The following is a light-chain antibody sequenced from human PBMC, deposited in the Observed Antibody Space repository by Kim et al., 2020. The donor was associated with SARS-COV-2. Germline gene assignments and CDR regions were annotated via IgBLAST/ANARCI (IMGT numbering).Light chain of an antibody. Sequence: ASVGDRVTNPCRAMQGISILLALYQQKPGKAPKSLIYSASSLQSGVPSSFSGSVSGTDFTLTISSLQPEDFATYSCQQYSTYPYTFGQGTKLEI. CDR2: SAS. J-gene: IGKJ2*01. V-gene: IGKV1D-16*02. CDR3: QQYSTYPYT. CDR1: QGISIL.